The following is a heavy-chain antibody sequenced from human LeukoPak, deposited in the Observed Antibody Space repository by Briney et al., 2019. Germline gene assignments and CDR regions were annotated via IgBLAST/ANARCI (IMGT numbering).Heavy chain of an antibody. V-gene: IGHV1-18*01. CDR3: ARDQYDFWSGYYTRFDY. CDR1: GYTFTSYG. D-gene: IGHD3-3*01. J-gene: IGHJ4*02. CDR2: ISAYNGNT. Sequence: ASVKVSCKASGYTFTSYGISWVRQAPGQGLEWMGWISAYNGNTNYAQKLQGRVTMTTDTSTSTAYMELRSLRSDDTAVYYCARDQYDFWSGYYTRFDYWGQGTLVTVSP.